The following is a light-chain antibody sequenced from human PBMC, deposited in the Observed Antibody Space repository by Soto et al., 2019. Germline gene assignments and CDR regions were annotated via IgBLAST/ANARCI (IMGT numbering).Light chain of an antibody. CDR2: TAS. V-gene: IGKV1-27*01. Sequence: DIPMTQSPSSLSASVGDRVTITCRPSQGIGTALAWYQQKPGAVPKLLVHTASTLQSGVPSRFSGSGSGTDFTLTISSLQREDVATYYCQKYDRAPTFGPGTKVEIK. CDR1: QGIGTA. CDR3: QKYDRAPT. J-gene: IGKJ1*01.